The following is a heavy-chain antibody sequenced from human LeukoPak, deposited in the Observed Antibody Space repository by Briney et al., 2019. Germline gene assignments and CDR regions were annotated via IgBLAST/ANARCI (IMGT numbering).Heavy chain of an antibody. CDR3: ARDPNGDYIGAFDM. D-gene: IGHD4-17*01. CDR2: IRGSSVNT. Sequence: PGGSLRLSCTASGFSFSAYATMWVRQAPGKGPEWVSAIRGSSVNTYYADSVKGRFTISRDNSKYTLFLQMNSLRAEDTAVYYCARDPNGDYIGAFDMWGPGTMVTVSS. J-gene: IGHJ3*02. CDR1: GFSFSAYA. V-gene: IGHV3-23*01.